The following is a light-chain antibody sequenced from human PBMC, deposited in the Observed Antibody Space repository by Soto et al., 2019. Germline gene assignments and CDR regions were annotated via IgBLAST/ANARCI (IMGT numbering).Light chain of an antibody. CDR1: QSINSN. J-gene: IGKJ2*01. CDR3: QQYNNWPPVYT. Sequence: IVMTQSPATLSVSPGERATLSCRASQSINSNLAWYQQKPGQAPRLLIYDASTRATGIPARFSGSGSGTEFTLTISSLQSEDFAVYYCQQYNNWPPVYTFGQGTKLEIK. V-gene: IGKV3-15*01. CDR2: DAS.